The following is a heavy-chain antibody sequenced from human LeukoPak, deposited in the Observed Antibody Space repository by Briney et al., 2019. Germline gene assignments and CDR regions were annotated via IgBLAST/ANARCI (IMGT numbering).Heavy chain of an antibody. J-gene: IGHJ4*02. CDR2: IYHSGST. V-gene: IGHV4-38-2*02. CDR1: GYSISSGYY. CDR3: AGGSSWYYFDY. Sequence: SETLSLTCTVSGYSISSGYYWGWIRQPPGKGLVWIGSIYHSGSTYYNPSLKSRVTISVDTSKNQFSLKLSSVTAADTAVYYCAGGSSWYYFDYWGQGTLVTVSS. D-gene: IGHD6-13*01.